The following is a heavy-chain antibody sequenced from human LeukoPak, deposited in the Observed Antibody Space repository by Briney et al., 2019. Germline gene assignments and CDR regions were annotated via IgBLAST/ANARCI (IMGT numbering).Heavy chain of an antibody. CDR1: GFTFSSYA. CDR3: ARGRAVTGSTVIDY. CDR2: ISSDGGNR. J-gene: IGHJ4*02. Sequence: GGSLRLSCAASGFTFSSYAMHWVRRAPGKALEWVATISSDGGNRYYSDSVKGRFTISRDNSKNTLYLQMNSQRPEDTAVFHCARGRAVTGSTVIDYWGQGTLVTVSS. V-gene: IGHV3-30-3*01. D-gene: IGHD6-19*01.